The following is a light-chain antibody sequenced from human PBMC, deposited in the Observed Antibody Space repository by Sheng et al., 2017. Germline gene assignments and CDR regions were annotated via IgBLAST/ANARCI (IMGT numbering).Light chain of an antibody. CDR2: DVT. CDR1: NSDVGGHDY. Sequence: QSALTQPASLSGSPGQSITISCTGSNSDVGGHDYVAWYQQHPDKAPKLLIYDVTDRPSGVSNRFSGSKSGNTASLTISGLQAEDEADYYCCSYAGSSTYVFGTGTKVTVL. V-gene: IGLV2-14*03. CDR3: CSYAGSSTYV. J-gene: IGLJ1*01.